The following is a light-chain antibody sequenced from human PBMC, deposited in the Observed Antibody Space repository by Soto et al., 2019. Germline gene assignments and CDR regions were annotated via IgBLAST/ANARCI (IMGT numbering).Light chain of an antibody. CDR3: GTWDSSLSAVV. Sequence: QSVLTQPPSVSAAPGQNITISCFGSSSNIGNNFVSWYQHLPGAAPKLLIYDIYKRPSGIPDRFSGSKSGTSATLGITGLQTGDEADYYCGTWDSSLSAVVFGVGTKLTVL. V-gene: IGLV1-51*01. CDR1: SSNIGNNF. J-gene: IGLJ2*01. CDR2: DIY.